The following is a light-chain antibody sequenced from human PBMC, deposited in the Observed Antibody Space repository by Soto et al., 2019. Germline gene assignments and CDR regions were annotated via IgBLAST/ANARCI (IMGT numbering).Light chain of an antibody. CDR2: DVS. CDR3: SSYTSSSIPWV. V-gene: IGLV2-14*01. Sequence: QSVLTQPASVSGSPGQSITISCTGTSSDVGGYNYVSWYQQHPGKAPKLMIYDVSNRPSGVSNRFSGSKSGNMASLTISGLQAEDEADYYCSSYTSSSIPWVFGGGTKLTVL. CDR1: SSDVGGYNY. J-gene: IGLJ3*02.